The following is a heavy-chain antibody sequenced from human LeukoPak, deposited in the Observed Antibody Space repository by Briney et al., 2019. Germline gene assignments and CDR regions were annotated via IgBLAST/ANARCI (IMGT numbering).Heavy chain of an antibody. CDR1: GFSFNNYR. CDR3: ARPDSSGHPTN. J-gene: IGHJ4*02. V-gene: IGHV3-74*01. CDR2: LNRDGSST. D-gene: IGHD3-22*01. Sequence: PGGSLRLSCTASGFSFNNYRMHWVRQAPGKGLVWVSRLNRDGSSTNYADSVKGRFNISRDNAKNTLYLQMNSLRADDTAMYYCARPDSSGHPTNWGQGTLVIVSS.